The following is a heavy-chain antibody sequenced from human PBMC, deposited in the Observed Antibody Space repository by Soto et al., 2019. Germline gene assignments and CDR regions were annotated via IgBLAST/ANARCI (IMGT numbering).Heavy chain of an antibody. D-gene: IGHD3-22*01. J-gene: IGHJ4*02. CDR3: ARSSGYYDSIFYYDDEIYYFDY. CDR1: GGSISSSNW. V-gene: IGHV4-4*02. CDR2: IYHSGST. Sequence: PSETLSLTCAVSGGSISSSNWWSWVRQPPGKGLEWIGEIYHSGSTNYNPSLKSRVTISVDKSKNQFSLKLSSVTAADTAVYYCARSSGYYDSIFYYDDEIYYFDYWGQGTLVTVSS.